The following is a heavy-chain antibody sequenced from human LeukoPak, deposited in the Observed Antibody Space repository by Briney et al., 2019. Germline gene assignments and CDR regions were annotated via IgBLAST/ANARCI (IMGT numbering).Heavy chain of an antibody. CDR1: GFSLSTRGMR. J-gene: IGHJ4*02. Sequence: SGPALVKPTQTLTLTGTFSGFSLSTRGMRVSWIRQPPGKALEWLARIDWDDDKFYSTSLKTRLTISKDTSKNQVVLTMTNMDPCDTATYYLSRSRRDYGDYDYWGEETLVTVSS. V-gene: IGHV2-70*04. CDR2: IDWDDDK. CDR3: SRSRRDYGDYDY. D-gene: IGHD4-17*01.